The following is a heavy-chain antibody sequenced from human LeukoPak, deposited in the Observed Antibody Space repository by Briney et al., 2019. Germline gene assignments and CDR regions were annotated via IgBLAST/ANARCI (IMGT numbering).Heavy chain of an antibody. Sequence: XXWMXWVRQAPGXGLVWVSRIKGDLRYGNYADSVNGRFTISRDNAKNTLYLQMNSLRVEDTAVYYCARDNDFWSLDYWGQGALVTVSS. V-gene: IGHV3-74*01. CDR2: IKGDLRYG. CDR1: XXW. J-gene: IGHJ4*02. D-gene: IGHD3-3*01. CDR3: ARDNDFWSLDY.